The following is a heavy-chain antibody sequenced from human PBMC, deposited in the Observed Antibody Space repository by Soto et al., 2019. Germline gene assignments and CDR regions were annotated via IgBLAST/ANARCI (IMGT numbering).Heavy chain of an antibody. Sequence: QVQLVESGGGVVQPGGSLRLSCAASGFTFSSYGMHWVRQAPGKGLEWVAVISYDGSNKYYADSVKGRFTISRDNSKNTLYRQMNSRGAEDTAVYYCAKESYYDWGSPIAGGGGMDVWGQGTTVTVSS. J-gene: IGHJ6*02. CDR2: ISYDGSNK. D-gene: IGHD3-10*01. V-gene: IGHV3-30*18. CDR3: AKESYYDWGSPIAGGGGMDV. CDR1: GFTFSSYG.